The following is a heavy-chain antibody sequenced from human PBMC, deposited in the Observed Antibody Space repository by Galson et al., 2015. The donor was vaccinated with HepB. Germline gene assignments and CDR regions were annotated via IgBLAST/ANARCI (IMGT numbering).Heavy chain of an antibody. J-gene: IGHJ3*02. D-gene: IGHD2-2*01. CDR3: ARSVVSGARGAFDI. V-gene: IGHV4-4*07. CDR2: IYTSGST. CDR1: GGSITTYY. Sequence: SETLSLTCTVSGGSITTYYWSWIRQPAGEGLEWIGRIYTSGSTIYNPSLRSRATMSVDTPKNQFSLNLSSVTAADTAVYFCARSVVSGARGAFDIWGQGTMVTVSS.